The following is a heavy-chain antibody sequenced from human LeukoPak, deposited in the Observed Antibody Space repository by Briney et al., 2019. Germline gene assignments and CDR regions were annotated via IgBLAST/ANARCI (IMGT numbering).Heavy chain of an antibody. J-gene: IGHJ4*02. CDR2: ISHDGTVQ. CDR3: ARGWVGATEFDY. V-gene: IGHV3-30*03. D-gene: IGHD1-26*01. Sequence: PGGSLRLSCAASGFTFSSYGMQWVRQAPGKGLEWVAVISHDGTVQHYADSVKGRFTISRDNAKNTLYLQMNSLRAEDTAVYYCARGWVGATEFDYWGQGTLVTVSS. CDR1: GFTFSSYG.